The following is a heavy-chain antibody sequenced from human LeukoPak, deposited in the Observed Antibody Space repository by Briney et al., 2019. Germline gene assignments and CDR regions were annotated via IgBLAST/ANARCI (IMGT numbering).Heavy chain of an antibody. J-gene: IGHJ4*02. CDR2: IYHSGST. CDR1: GGSFSGYY. CDR3: ARSRVPDY. Sequence: NPSETLSLTCAVYGGSFSGYYWSWIRQPPGKGLEWIGYIYHSGSTYYNPSLKSRVTISVDRSKNQFSLKLSSVTAADTAVYYCARSRVPDYWGQGTLVTVSS. V-gene: IGHV4-34*01. D-gene: IGHD2-2*01.